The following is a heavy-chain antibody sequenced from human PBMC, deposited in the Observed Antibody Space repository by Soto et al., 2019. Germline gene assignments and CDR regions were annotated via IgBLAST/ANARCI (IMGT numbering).Heavy chain of an antibody. J-gene: IGHJ5*02. CDR2: IYHSGST. CDR1: GGTITSGRSS. V-gene: IGHV4-30-2*06. D-gene: IGHD6-6*01. Sequence: SETLSLTCSVSGGTITSGRSSWNWIRQSPGKGLEWIAYIYHSGSTYYNPSLKSRVTISVDRSENQFSLKLTSVTAADTAVYYCVRESVASGPNYFDTWGPGTLV. CDR3: VRESVASGPNYFDT.